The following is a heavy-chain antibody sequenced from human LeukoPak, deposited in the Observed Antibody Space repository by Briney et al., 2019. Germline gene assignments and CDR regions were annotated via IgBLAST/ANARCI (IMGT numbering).Heavy chain of an antibody. CDR2: ISQSGNT. D-gene: IGHD6-19*01. CDR3: ARGEGYSSGYYLYYFDY. J-gene: IGHJ4*02. V-gene: IGHV4-38-2*01. CDR1: GYSISSGYY. Sequence: SETLSLTCAVSGYSISSGYYWGWIRQPPGKGLEWIGSISQSGNTYYNPSLKSRVTISVDTSKNRFSLKLSSVTAADTAVYYCARGEGYSSGYYLYYFDYWGQGTPVTVSS.